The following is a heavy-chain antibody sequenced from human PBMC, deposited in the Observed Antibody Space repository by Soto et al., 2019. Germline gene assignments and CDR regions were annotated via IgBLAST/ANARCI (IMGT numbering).Heavy chain of an antibody. Sequence: SVKVSCKVSGYTLTELSMHWVRQAPGKGLEWMGGFDPEDGETIYAQKFQGRVTMTEDTSTDTAYMELSSLRSEDTAVYYCATDWRSGGSYYHDAFDIWGPGTMVTVSS. J-gene: IGHJ3*02. CDR1: GYTLTELS. D-gene: IGHD1-26*01. CDR3: ATDWRSGGSYYHDAFDI. CDR2: FDPEDGET. V-gene: IGHV1-24*01.